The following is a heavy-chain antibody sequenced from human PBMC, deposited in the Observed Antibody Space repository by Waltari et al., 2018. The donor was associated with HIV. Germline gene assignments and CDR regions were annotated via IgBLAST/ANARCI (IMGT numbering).Heavy chain of an antibody. CDR2: IVYDGSET. Sequence: QVQLVESEGGIVRPGRSPELSRVAPVFKFISSVMHWVRQVPVKGPELVAVIVYDGSETYYADSVRGRFTISRDNAKNTLSLHMDRLTLDDTALYYCAKATGRRSGPYDSWGQGTLVTVSS. V-gene: IGHV3-30*18. CDR3: AKATGRRSGPYDS. J-gene: IGHJ4*02. D-gene: IGHD3-10*01. CDR1: VFKFISSV.